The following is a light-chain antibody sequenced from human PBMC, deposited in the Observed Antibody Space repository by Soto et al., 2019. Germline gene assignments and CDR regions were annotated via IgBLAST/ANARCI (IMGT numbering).Light chain of an antibody. J-gene: IGKJ1*01. V-gene: IGKV3-20*01. CDR2: GAS. Sequence: EIVLPQSPGTLSLSPGERAPLSCRASQKISSRYLAWYLQKPGQAPRFLIYGASSRATGIPDRFSGSGSGTDFTLTISRLEPEDFAVYYCQQYAGSPTVGQGTKVDIK. CDR3: QQYAGSPT. CDR1: QKISSRY.